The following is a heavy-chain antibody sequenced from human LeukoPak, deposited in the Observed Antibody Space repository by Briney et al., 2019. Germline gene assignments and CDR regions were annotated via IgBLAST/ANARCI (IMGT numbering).Heavy chain of an antibody. J-gene: IGHJ5*02. Sequence: PSGTLSLTCAVSGGSISSSNWWSWVRQPPGKGLEWIGEIYHSGSTNYNPSLKSRVTISVDTSKDQFSLKLSSVTAADTAVYYCATGIATAIRNSGNWFDPWGQGTLVTVSS. CDR3: ATGIATAIRNSGNWFDP. CDR2: IYHSGST. CDR1: GGSISSSNW. V-gene: IGHV4-4*02. D-gene: IGHD6-13*01.